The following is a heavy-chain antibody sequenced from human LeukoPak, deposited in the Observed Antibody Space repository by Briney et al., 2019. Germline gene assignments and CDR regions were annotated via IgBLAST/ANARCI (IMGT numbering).Heavy chain of an antibody. Sequence: GGSLRLSCAASGLTFSSYGMHWVRQAPGKGLEWVAVKWYDGSNKYYADSVKGRFTISRDNSKNTLYLQMNSLRAEDTAVYYCARDRDGDYGMDVWGQGTTVTVSS. J-gene: IGHJ6*02. D-gene: IGHD4-17*01. CDR2: KWYDGSNK. CDR3: ARDRDGDYGMDV. CDR1: GLTFSSYG. V-gene: IGHV3-33*01.